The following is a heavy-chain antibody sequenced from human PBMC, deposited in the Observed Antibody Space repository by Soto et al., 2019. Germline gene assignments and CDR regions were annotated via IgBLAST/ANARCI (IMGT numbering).Heavy chain of an antibody. V-gene: IGHV3-15*01. CDR3: TTVEYSDTICYYNLGY. CDR2: IKSKTDRETV. CDR1: GFKFSDAW. D-gene: IGHD3-22*01. J-gene: IGHJ4*02. Sequence: LRLSCAASGFKFSDAWMSWVRQAPGKGLEWVGRIKSKTDRETVDYAAPVKGRFSISRDDSKNTLYLEMRGLATEDTAVYYCTTVEYSDTICYYNLGYLGQGTLGTV.